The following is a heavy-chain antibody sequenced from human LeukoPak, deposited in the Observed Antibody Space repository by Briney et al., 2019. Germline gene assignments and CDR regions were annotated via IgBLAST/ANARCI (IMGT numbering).Heavy chain of an antibody. CDR3: ATSPDDGWFDP. CDR2: INPNSGGT. D-gene: IGHD4-17*01. Sequence: ASVKVSCKASGYTFTGYYMHWVRQAPGQGLEWMGWINPNSGGTNYAQKFQGRVTMTEDTSTDTAYMELSSLRSEDTAVYYCATSPDDGWFDPWGQGTLVTVSS. V-gene: IGHV1-2*02. J-gene: IGHJ5*02. CDR1: GYTFTGYY.